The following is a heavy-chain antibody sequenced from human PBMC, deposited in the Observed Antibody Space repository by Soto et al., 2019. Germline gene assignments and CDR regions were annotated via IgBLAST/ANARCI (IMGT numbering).Heavy chain of an antibody. CDR1: GYTFTGYY. Sequence: ASVKVSCKASGYTFTGYYMHWVRQAPGQGLEWMGWINPNSGGTNYAQKFQGWVTMTRDTSISTAYIELSRLRSDDTAVYYCARGGSLWFGELSAYYYGMAVWGKGTTVTVSS. CDR2: INPNSGGT. J-gene: IGHJ6*04. CDR3: ARGGSLWFGELSAYYYGMAV. V-gene: IGHV1-2*04. D-gene: IGHD3-10*01.